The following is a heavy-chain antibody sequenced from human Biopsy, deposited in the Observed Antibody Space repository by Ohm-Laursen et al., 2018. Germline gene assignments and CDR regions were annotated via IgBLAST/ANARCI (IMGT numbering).Heavy chain of an antibody. V-gene: IGHV4-34*01. CDR3: VRGVDYYDPYHYYALDV. CDR1: GESFNGYY. J-gene: IGHJ6*02. Sequence: GTLSLTCAVSGESFNGYYWSWIRQTPGKGLEWIGEINHSGRTNYNPSLKSRFTISVDTSKNQFSLKVRSVTAADTAVYYCVRGVDYYDPYHYYALDVWGQGTTVTVSS. CDR2: INHSGRT. D-gene: IGHD3-22*01.